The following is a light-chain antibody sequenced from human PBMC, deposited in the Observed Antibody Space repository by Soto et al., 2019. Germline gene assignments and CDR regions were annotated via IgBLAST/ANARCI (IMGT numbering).Light chain of an antibody. CDR3: QQYGSSPAT. J-gene: IGKJ1*01. CDR1: QSVSSSY. Sequence: EIVLTQSPGTLSLSPGERATLSCSASQSVSSSYLAWYQQKPGQAPRVLIYGASSRATGIPDRFSGSGSGTDFTLTISRLEPEDFAVYYCQQYGSSPATFGQGTKVDI. V-gene: IGKV3-20*01. CDR2: GAS.